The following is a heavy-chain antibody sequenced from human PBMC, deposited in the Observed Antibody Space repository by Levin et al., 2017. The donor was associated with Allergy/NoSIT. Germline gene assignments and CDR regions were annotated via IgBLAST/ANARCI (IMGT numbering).Heavy chain of an antibody. CDR1: GYTFTGYY. CDR2: INPNSGGT. Sequence: SGESLKISCKASGYTFTGYYMHWVRQAPGQGLEWMGWINPNSGGTNYAQKFQGRVTMTRDTSISTAYMELSRLRSDDTAVYYCASCPISGSYYENGFLLDYWGQGTLVTVSS. D-gene: IGHD1-26*01. CDR3: ASCPISGSYYENGFLLDY. J-gene: IGHJ4*02. V-gene: IGHV1-2*02.